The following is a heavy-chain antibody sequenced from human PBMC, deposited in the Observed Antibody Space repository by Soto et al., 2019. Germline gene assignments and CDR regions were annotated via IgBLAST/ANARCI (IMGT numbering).Heavy chain of an antibody. CDR1: GGSFSGYY. V-gene: IGHV4-34*01. J-gene: IGHJ4*02. D-gene: IGHD6-13*01. CDR3: ARGLGYSSSWYY. Sequence: ETLSLTCAVYGGSFSGYYWSWIRQPPGKGLEWIGEINHSGSTNYNPSLKSRVTISVDTSKNQFSLKLSSVTAADTAVYYCARGLGYSSSWYYWGQGTLVTVSS. CDR2: INHSGST.